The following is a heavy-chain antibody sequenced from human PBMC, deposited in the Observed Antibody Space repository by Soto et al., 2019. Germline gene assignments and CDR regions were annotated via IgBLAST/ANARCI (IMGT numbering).Heavy chain of an antibody. Sequence: QVQLVQSGAEVKKPGSSVKVSCKASGYTFISYGISWVRQAPGQGPEWMGWISAYNDYTNYAQKLQGRVTMTTDTSTRIAYLERRSLRSDDTAVYYCAREGYYSGSGSYSPPRYYGMDVWGQGTTVTVSS. V-gene: IGHV1-18*01. CDR1: GYTFISYG. J-gene: IGHJ6*02. CDR3: AREGYYSGSGSYSPPRYYGMDV. D-gene: IGHD3-10*01. CDR2: ISAYNDYT.